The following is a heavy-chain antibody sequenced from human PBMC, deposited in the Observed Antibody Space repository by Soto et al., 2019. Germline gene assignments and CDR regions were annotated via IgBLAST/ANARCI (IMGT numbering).Heavy chain of an antibody. CDR2: IFYSGST. CDR1: GASISSNSYY. J-gene: IGHJ5*02. V-gene: IGHV4-39*01. Sequence: SETLSLTCTVSGASISSNSYYWGWIRQSPGKGLEWIGSIFYSGSTFYNPSLKSRVTISVDTSKKQFSLKVRSVTATDTAVYYCARQRIAAGGRSWFDPWGQGNLVTVSS. CDR3: ARQRIAAGGRSWFDP. D-gene: IGHD6-13*01.